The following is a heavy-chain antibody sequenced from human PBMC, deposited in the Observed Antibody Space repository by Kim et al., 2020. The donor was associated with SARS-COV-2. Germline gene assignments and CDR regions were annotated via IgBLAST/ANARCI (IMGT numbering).Heavy chain of an antibody. CDR1: GGSISSGDDY. J-gene: IGHJ3*02. CDR2: IYYSGIT. V-gene: IGHV4-30-4*01. Sequence: QTLSLSCTVSGGSISSGDDYWSWIRQPPGKGLEWIGYIYYSGITQYNPSLKSRVIISVDTSNNQFSLKLSSVTAADTAVYYCARENFGSGKYAFDIWGRGTMVTVSS. CDR3: ARENFGSGKYAFDI. D-gene: IGHD3-10*01.